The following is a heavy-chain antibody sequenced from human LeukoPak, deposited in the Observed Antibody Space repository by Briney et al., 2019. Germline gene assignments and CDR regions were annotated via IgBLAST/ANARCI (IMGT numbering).Heavy chain of an antibody. CDR2: IYPGDSDT. CDR1: GYSFTSYW. V-gene: IGHV5-51*01. CDR3: ARHDGYSFRFRYYYYGMDV. Sequence: GESPKISCKGSGYSFTSYWIGWVRQMPGKGLEWMGIIYPGDSDTRYSPSFQGQVTISADKSISTAYLQWSSLKASDTAMYYCARHDGYSFRFRYYYYGMDVWGQGTTVAVSS. J-gene: IGHJ6*02. D-gene: IGHD5-24*01.